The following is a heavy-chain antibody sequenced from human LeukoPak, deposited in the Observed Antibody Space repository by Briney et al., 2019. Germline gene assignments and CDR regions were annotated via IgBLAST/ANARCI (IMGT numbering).Heavy chain of an antibody. CDR2: ISWNSGSI. V-gene: IGHV3-9*03. CDR1: GFTFDDYA. CDR3: XKDHSXXXDGVDY. J-gene: IGHJ4*02. Sequence: PGGSLRLSCAASGFTFDDYAMHWVRQAPGKGLEWVSGISWNSGSIGYADSVKGRFTISRDNAKNSLYLQMNSLRAEDMALYYXXKDHSXXXDGVDYWGQGTLVTVSS.